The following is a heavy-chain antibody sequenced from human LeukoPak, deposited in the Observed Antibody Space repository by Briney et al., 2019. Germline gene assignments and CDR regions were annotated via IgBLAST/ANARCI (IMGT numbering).Heavy chain of an antibody. CDR3: ARSKGGAQREYGMDV. V-gene: IGHV3-21*06. CDR2: ISSGATYI. CDR1: GFTFKNYG. J-gene: IGHJ6*02. Sequence: GGSLRLSCAASGFTFKNYGMIWVRQAPGKGLEWVSSISSGATYIDNADSVKGRFTISRDNAKNSLYLEMNSLRAEDTAVYYCARSKGGAQREYGMDVWGQGTTVTVSS. D-gene: IGHD1-1*01.